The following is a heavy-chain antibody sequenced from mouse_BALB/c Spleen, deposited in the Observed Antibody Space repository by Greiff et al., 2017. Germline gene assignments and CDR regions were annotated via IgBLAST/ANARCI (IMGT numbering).Heavy chain of an antibody. V-gene: IGHV5-4*02. CDR3: ARDLDYYGSSYWYFDV. D-gene: IGHD1-1*01. J-gene: IGHJ1*01. CDR1: GFTFSDYY. CDR2: ISDGGSYT. Sequence: EVQLVESGGGLVKPGGSLKLSCAASGFTFSDYYMYWVRQTPEKRLEWVATISDGGSYTYYPDSVKGRFTISRDNAKNNLYLQMSSLKSEDTAMYYCARDLDYYGSSYWYFDVWGAGTTVTVSS.